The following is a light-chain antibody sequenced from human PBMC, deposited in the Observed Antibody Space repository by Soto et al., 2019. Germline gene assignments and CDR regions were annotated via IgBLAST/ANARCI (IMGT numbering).Light chain of an antibody. J-gene: IGLJ1*01. CDR2: EVT. Sequence: QSVLTQPASVSGSPGQSITISGTGTSGDIGSYNRVSWYQQHPGKAPKLIIYEVTDRPSGVSNRFSGSKSGNTASLTISGLQAEDEAAYCCSSYTNINTRACVFGTGTKLTVL. CDR3: SSYTNINTRACV. CDR1: SGDIGSYNR. V-gene: IGLV2-14*01.